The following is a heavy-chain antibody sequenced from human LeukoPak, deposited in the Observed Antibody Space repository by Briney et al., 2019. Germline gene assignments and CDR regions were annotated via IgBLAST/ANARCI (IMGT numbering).Heavy chain of an antibody. CDR2: LNGDGTST. D-gene: IGHD4-23*01. V-gene: IGHV3-74*01. Sequence: GSLSLSCEASGFTFSSHWMHWVRPASGKGLVWVSRLNGDGTSTAYAESVEGRFTISMDNAKNTMYLQMNSLSVEDTAVYFCAREGWKLESFDVWGQGTMVTVSS. CDR3: AREGWKLESFDV. J-gene: IGHJ3*01. CDR1: GFTFSSHW.